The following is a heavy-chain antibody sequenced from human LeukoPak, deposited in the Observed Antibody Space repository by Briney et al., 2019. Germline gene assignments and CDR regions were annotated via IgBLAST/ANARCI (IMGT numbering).Heavy chain of an antibody. CDR3: ARGRSTGYPYYFEY. CDR2: MNPNSGST. D-gene: IGHD5-12*01. V-gene: IGHV1-8*03. Sequence: ASVKVSCKASGYTFTSYDINWVRQATGQGLEWMGWMNPNSGSTGYAQEFQGRVTITRNTSISTAYMELSGLRSEDTAVYYCARGRSTGYPYYFEYWGQGTLVTVSS. CDR1: GYTFTSYD. J-gene: IGHJ4*02.